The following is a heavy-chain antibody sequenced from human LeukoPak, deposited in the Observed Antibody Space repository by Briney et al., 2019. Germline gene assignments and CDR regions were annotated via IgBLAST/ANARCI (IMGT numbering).Heavy chain of an antibody. CDR3: AREWVLSDGSGRYFILFDI. CDR2: INPNSGGT. J-gene: IGHJ3*02. V-gene: IGHV1-2*06. CDR1: GYTFTGYY. Sequence: ASVKVSCKASGYTFTGYYMHWVRQAPGQGLEWMGRINPNSGGTNYAQKFQGRVTMTRDTSISTAYMELSRLRSDDTAVYYCAREWVLSDGSGRYFILFDIWGQGTMVTVSS. D-gene: IGHD3-10*01.